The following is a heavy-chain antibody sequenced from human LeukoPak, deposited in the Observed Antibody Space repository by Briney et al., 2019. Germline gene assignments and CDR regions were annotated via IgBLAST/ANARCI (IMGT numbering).Heavy chain of an antibody. Sequence: SETLSLTCTVSSGSISSSSYYWSWIRQPPGKGLEWIGYIYYSGSTNYNPSLKSRVTISVDTSKNQFSLKLSSVTAADTAVYYCARSPRSRYYGSRTPLYFDYWGQGTLVTVSS. CDR3: ARSPRSRYYGSRTPLYFDY. CDR2: IYYSGST. V-gene: IGHV4-61*01. D-gene: IGHD3-10*01. CDR1: SGSISSSSYY. J-gene: IGHJ4*02.